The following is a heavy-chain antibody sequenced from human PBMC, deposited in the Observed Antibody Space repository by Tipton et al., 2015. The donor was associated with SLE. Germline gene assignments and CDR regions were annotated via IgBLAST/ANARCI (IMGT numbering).Heavy chain of an antibody. CDR2: VYHSGST. J-gene: IGHJ4*02. Sequence: PGLVKPSETLSLTCTVSGTSISSNHYWGWIRQSPGKGLEWIGNVYHSGSTSYNPSLKSRVTISVDTSKNQFSLKLSSVTAAGTAVYYCARDLGRLYFDYWGQGTLVTVSS. D-gene: IGHD3-16*01. V-gene: IGHV4-38-2*02. CDR3: ARDLGRLYFDY. CDR1: GTSISSNHY.